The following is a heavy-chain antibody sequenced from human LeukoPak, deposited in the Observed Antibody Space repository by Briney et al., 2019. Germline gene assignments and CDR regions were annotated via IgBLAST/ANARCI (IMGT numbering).Heavy chain of an antibody. J-gene: IGHJ4*02. CDR3: VRGGPNKSGWTLDY. CDR1: GYTLTNYA. V-gene: IGHV1-3*01. Sequence: ASVKVSCKASGYTLTNYAIHWVRQAPGQRLEWMGWFNSDTGNTEYSQKFQGRVSIIRDTSANTAYLEVNRLRPQDTAVFYCVRGGPNKSGWTLDYWGQGTLVTVSS. CDR2: FNSDTGNT. D-gene: IGHD6-19*01.